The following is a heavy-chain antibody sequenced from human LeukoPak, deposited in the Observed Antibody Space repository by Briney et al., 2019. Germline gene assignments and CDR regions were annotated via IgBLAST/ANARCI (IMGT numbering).Heavy chain of an antibody. J-gene: IGHJ5*02. CDR2: IYYSGST. Sequence: SETLSLTCTVSGGSISSYYWSWIRLPPGKGLEWIGYIYYSGSTNYNPSLKSRVTISVDTSKNQFSLKLSSVTAADTAVYYCASIVVVVAATGDGWFDPWGQGTLVTVSS. CDR1: GGSISSYY. D-gene: IGHD2-15*01. CDR3: ASIVVVVAATGDGWFDP. V-gene: IGHV4-59*01.